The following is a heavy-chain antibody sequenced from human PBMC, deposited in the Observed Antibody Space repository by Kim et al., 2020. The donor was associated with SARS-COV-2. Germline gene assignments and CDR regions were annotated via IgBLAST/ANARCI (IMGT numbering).Heavy chain of an antibody. J-gene: IGHJ4*02. D-gene: IGHD2-2*01. V-gene: IGHV3-21*01. CDR2: ISSSSSYI. Sequence: GGSLRLSCAASGFTFSSYSMNWVRQAPGKGLEWVSSISSSSSYIYYADSVKGRFTISRYNAKNSLYLQMNSLRAEDTAVYYCASIVVVPAAMGDYWGQGTLFTVSS. CDR3: ASIVVVPAAMGDY. CDR1: GFTFSSYS.